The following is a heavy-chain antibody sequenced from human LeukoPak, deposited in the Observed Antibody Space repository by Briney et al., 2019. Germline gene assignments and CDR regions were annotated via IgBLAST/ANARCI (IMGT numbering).Heavy chain of an antibody. CDR2: ISGSGGST. V-gene: IGHV3-23*01. CDR3: DPYCSSTSCINRAPDY. Sequence: GGSLRLSCAASGPTFRNYAMSWVRQAPGKGLEWVSAISGSGGSTYYADSVKGRFTISRDNSKNTLYLQMNSLRAEDTAVYYCDPYCSSTSCINRAPDYWGQGTLVTVSS. D-gene: IGHD2-2*01. J-gene: IGHJ4*02. CDR1: GPTFRNYA.